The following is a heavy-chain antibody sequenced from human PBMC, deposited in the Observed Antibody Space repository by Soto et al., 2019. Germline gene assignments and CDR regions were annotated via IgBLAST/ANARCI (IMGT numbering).Heavy chain of an antibody. Sequence: SQTLSLTCAISGDSVSSSSAAWNWIRQSPSRGLEWLGRTYYRSKWYNDYAVSVKSRITINPDTSKNQFSLQLNSVTPEDTAVYYCARDIEGYSSSFRTYYYYYGMDVWGQGTTVTVSS. CDR1: GDSVSSSSAA. D-gene: IGHD6-13*01. J-gene: IGHJ6*02. CDR3: ARDIEGYSSSFRTYYYYYGMDV. CDR2: TYYRSKWYN. V-gene: IGHV6-1*01.